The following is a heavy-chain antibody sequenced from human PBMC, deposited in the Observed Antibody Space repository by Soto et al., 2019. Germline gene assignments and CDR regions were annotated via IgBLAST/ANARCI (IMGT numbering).Heavy chain of an antibody. J-gene: IGHJ5*02. CDR1: GYIFTNYY. CDR2: INPLPTSGST. V-gene: IGHV1-46*01. CDR3: ARDLAAAAS. Sequence: QVQLVQSGAEVKKPGASVKVSCKASGYIFTNYYIHWVRQAPGQGLEWMAIINPLPTSGSTNYAQKFQGRVTVTRDTSTSTVYMELSSLRSEDTAIYYCARDLAAAASWGQGTLVTVSS. D-gene: IGHD6-13*01.